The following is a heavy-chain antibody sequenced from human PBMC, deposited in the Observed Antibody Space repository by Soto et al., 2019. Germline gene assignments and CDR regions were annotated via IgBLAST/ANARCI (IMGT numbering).Heavy chain of an antibody. D-gene: IGHD7-27*01. CDR1: GFTFNAAW. J-gene: IGHJ4*02. CDR3: SADLPNWGAYAFDY. CDR2: IKSKINGGTI. Sequence: EVQLAESGGGFVKPGGSLRLSCAASGFTFNAAWMNWVRQSPGKGLEWVGRIKSKINGGTIDYAAPVKGRFTISRDDSNNTLYLEMSSLKTEDTALYYCSADLPNWGAYAFDYWGRGTLVTVPS. V-gene: IGHV3-15*07.